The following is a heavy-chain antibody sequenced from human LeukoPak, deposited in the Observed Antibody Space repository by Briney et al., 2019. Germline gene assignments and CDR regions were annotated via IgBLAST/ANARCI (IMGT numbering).Heavy chain of an antibody. J-gene: IGHJ4*02. D-gene: IGHD2-15*01. Sequence: PGGSLRLSCAASEFTFSSYAMSWVRQAPGKGLEWVGFIRSKAYGGTTEYAASVKGRFTISRDNLKNTLYLQMNNLRVEDTAVYYCAKEFCSRGSCYRGYFDSWGQGALVTVSS. CDR1: EFTFSSYA. V-gene: IGHV3-49*04. CDR3: AKEFCSRGSCYRGYFDS. CDR2: IRSKAYGGTT.